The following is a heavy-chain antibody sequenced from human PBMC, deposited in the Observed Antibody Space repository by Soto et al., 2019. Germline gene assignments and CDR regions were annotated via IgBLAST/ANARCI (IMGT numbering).Heavy chain of an antibody. V-gene: IGHV1-46*01. D-gene: IGHD2-15*01. CDR1: GFSFSDYF. J-gene: IGHJ5*02. CDR2: INPSGDSR. CDR3: ARDNIQSYATPAASSWFHP. Sequence: SVKVSCKASGFSFSDYFMHWVRQAPGQGLEWMGIINPSGDSRNYAQKFQGRVTITRDTSTSTVYMDLSSLRYEDTAVYYCARDNIQSYATPAASSWFHPWGQGTPVTVSS.